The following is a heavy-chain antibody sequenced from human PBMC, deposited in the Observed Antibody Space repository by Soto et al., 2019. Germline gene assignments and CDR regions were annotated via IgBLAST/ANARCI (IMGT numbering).Heavy chain of an antibody. J-gene: IGHJ6*02. CDR2: INTYNGNT. CDR1: GYTFTNNY. CDR3: AMVDVYVTPSPQDV. Sequence: ASVKVSCKASGYTFTNNYVVWARQAPGQGLEWMGWINTYNGNTNYAQNLQGRVTLTTDTSTSTAYMELTSLRSNDTAIYYCAMVDVYVTPSPQDVWGQGTTVTVSS. V-gene: IGHV1-18*04. D-gene: IGHD3-16*01.